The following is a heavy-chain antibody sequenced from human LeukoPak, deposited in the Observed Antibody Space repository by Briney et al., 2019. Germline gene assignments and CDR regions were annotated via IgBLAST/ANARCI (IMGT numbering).Heavy chain of an antibody. CDR2: TYFRGTT. Sequence: PSETLSLTCNVSGGPISDFYWSWIRQPPGKGPEWIGYTYFRGTTNYNPPFKSRVTISVDTSKNQFSLRLSSVTAADTAVYYCARDRFYDNSGFRRLDFWGQGVLVTVSS. CDR3: ARDRFYDNSGFRRLDF. D-gene: IGHD3-22*01. V-gene: IGHV4-59*01. CDR1: GGPISDFY. J-gene: IGHJ4*02.